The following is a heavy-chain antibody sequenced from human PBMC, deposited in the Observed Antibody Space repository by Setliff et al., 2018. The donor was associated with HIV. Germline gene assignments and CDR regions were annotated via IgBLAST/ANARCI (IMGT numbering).Heavy chain of an antibody. J-gene: IGHJ6*03. Sequence: SETLSLTCTVSGDSVRSQDYFWSWIRQTAGEGLEWIGHIYASGSTTYNPSLKSRVTLSLDTSKNQFSLKLTSVTAADTAVYYCARSRGLLWFGDYYYYMDVWGKGTTVTVSS. CDR1: GDSVRSQDYF. V-gene: IGHV4-61*09. CDR2: IYASGST. CDR3: ARSRGLLWFGDYYYYMDV. D-gene: IGHD3-10*01.